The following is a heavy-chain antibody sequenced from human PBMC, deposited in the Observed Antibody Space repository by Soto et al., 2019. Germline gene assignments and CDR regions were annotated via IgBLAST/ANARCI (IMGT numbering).Heavy chain of an antibody. CDR1: GGSINSGDYS. J-gene: IGHJ5*01. V-gene: IGHV4-39*01. CDR2: IYYSGST. CDR3: ARHSGRFGIAGAGVDS. D-gene: IGHD6-19*01. Sequence: SETLSLTCTVSGGSINSGDYSWSWIRQPPGKGLEWIGCIYYSGSTYYNPSLQSRITISVDTSKNQFSLNLRSVTATDTAVYYCARHSGRFGIAGAGVDSWGQGTRVTVSS.